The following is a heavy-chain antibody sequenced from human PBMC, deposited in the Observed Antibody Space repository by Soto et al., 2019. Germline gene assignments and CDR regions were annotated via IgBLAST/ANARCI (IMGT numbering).Heavy chain of an antibody. CDR3: AREAAGILNWFDP. V-gene: IGHV4-31*03. Sequence: QVQLQESGPGLVKPSQTLSLTCTVSGGSISSGGYYWSWIRQHPGKGLEWIGYIYHSGSTYYNPSLKSRVTISVDTSKNQFSLKLSSVTSADTDVYYCAREAAGILNWFDPWGQGTLVTVSS. CDR1: GGSISSGGYY. J-gene: IGHJ5*02. D-gene: IGHD6-25*01. CDR2: IYHSGST.